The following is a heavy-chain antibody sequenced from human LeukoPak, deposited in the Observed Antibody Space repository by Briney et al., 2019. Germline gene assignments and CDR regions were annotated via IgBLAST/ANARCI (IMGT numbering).Heavy chain of an antibody. Sequence: PGGSLRLSCAASGFTFSSYGMHWVRQAPGKGLEWVAVISYDGSNKYYADSVKGRFTISRDNSKNTLYLQMDSLRAEDTAVYYCAAGIAAAGTSLGYFDYWGQGTLVTVSS. V-gene: IGHV3-30*03. CDR1: GFTFSSYG. J-gene: IGHJ4*02. CDR2: ISYDGSNK. CDR3: AAGIAAAGTSLGYFDY. D-gene: IGHD6-13*01.